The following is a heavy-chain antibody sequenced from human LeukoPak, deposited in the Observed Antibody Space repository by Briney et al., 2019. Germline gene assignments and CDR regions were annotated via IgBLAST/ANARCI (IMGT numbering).Heavy chain of an antibody. CDR2: ISSSSSYI. V-gene: IGHV3-21*01. Sequence: GGSLRLSCAASGFTFSSYSMNWVRQAPGKGLEWVSSISSSSSYIYYADSVKGRFTISRDNAKNSLYLQMNSLRAEDTAVYYCARDGSGYSGSYSGVLDYWGQGTLVTVSS. CDR3: ARDGSGYSGSYSGVLDY. CDR1: GFTFSSYS. D-gene: IGHD1-26*01. J-gene: IGHJ4*02.